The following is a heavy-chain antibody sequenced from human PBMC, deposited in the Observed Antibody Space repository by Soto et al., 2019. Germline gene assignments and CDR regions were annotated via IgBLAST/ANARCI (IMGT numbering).Heavy chain of an antibody. CDR3: AKNRGRVTTSWHFDY. CDR1: PDSISRYY. J-gene: IGHJ4*02. CDR2: VYHSGTT. V-gene: IGHV4-59*08. Sequence: SETLSLTCTVSPDSISRYYWIWIRQPPGKGPEWIGFVYHSGTTNYNPSLESRATISLDNSKNTLYLQMSSLRGEDTAVYYCAKNRGRVTTSWHFDYWGQGTLVTVSS. D-gene: IGHD4-17*01.